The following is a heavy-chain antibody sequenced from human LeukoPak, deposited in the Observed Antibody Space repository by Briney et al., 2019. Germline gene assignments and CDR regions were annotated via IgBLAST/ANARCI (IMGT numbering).Heavy chain of an antibody. D-gene: IGHD3-10*01. CDR3: TKDGEGASHF. J-gene: IGHJ4*02. V-gene: IGHV3-7*03. CDR2: IEQDGSEK. Sequence: GGSLRLSCVVSGFTFSSYAMSWVRQAPGKGLEWVASIEQDGSEKNYVDSVKGRFTISRDNAKNSLYLQMNSLRVEDTAIYYCTKDGEGASHFWGQGTLVTAS. CDR1: GFTFSSYA.